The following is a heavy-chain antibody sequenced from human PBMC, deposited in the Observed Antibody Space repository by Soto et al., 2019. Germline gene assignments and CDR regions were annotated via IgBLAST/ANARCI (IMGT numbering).Heavy chain of an antibody. J-gene: IGHJ3*02. CDR1: GFPVSSNY. Sequence: PGGSLRLSCAASGFPVSSNYMSWVRQAPGKGLEWVSVIYSGGSTYYADSVKGRFTISRHNSKNTLYLQMNSLRAEDTAVYYCASKYSGYDLSRLGAFDIWGQGTMVTVSS. D-gene: IGHD5-12*01. V-gene: IGHV3-53*04. CDR3: ASKYSGYDLSRLGAFDI. CDR2: IYSGGST.